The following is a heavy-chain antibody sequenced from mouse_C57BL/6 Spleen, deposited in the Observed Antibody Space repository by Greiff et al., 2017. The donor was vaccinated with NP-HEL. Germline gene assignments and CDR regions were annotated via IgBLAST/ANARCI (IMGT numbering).Heavy chain of an antibody. J-gene: IGHJ4*01. CDR2: INPNNGGT. Sequence: EVQLQQSGPELVKPGASVKISCKASGYTFTDYYMNWVKQSHGKSLEWIGDINPNNGGTSYNQKFKGKATLTVDKSSSTAYMELRSLTSEDSAVYYCAREGYYDYDDAMDYWGQGTSVTVSS. CDR3: AREGYYDYDDAMDY. D-gene: IGHD2-4*01. CDR1: GYTFTDYY. V-gene: IGHV1-26*01.